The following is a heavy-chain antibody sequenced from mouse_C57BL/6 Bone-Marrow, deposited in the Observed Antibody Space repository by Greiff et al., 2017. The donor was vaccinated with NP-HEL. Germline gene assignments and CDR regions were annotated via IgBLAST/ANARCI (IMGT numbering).Heavy chain of an antibody. Sequence: QVQLQQPGAELVKPGASVKMSCKASGYTFTSYWITWVKQRPGQGLEWIGDIYPGSGSTNYNEKFKSKATLTVDTSSSTAYMQLSGLTSEDSAVYYCARYYYGSNPYYYAMDYWGQGTSVTVSS. V-gene: IGHV1-55*01. CDR3: ARYYYGSNPYYYAMDY. J-gene: IGHJ4*01. CDR1: GYTFTSYW. D-gene: IGHD1-1*01. CDR2: IYPGSGST.